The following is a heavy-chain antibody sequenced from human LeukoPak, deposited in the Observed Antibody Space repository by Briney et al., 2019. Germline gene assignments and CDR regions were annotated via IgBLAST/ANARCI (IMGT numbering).Heavy chain of an antibody. D-gene: IGHD3-10*01. CDR1: GGTFSSYA. CDR2: IIPILGIA. Sequence: ASVKVSCKASGGTFSSYAISWVRQAPGQGLEWMGRIIPILGIANYAQKFQGRVTITADKSTSTAYMELSSLRSEDTAVYYCASEGGMVRGVTFDYWGQGTLVTVSS. V-gene: IGHV1-69*04. CDR3: ASEGGMVRGVTFDY. J-gene: IGHJ4*02.